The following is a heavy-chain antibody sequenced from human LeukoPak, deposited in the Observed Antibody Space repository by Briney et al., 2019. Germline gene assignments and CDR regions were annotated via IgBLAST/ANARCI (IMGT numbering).Heavy chain of an antibody. D-gene: IGHD2-8*01. Sequence: ASVKVSCKVSGYTLTELSMHWVRQAPGKGPEWMGGFDPEDGETIYAQKFQGRVTMTEDTSTDTAYMELSSLKSEDTAVYYCATVLAEMVYGDAFDIWGQGTMVTVSS. CDR3: ATVLAEMVYGDAFDI. CDR2: FDPEDGET. J-gene: IGHJ3*02. V-gene: IGHV1-24*01. CDR1: GYTLTELS.